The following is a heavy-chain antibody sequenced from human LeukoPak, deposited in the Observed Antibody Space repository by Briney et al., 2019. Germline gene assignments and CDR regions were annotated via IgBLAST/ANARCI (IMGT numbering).Heavy chain of an antibody. CDR2: ISSDGSNK. J-gene: IGHJ6*02. Sequence: GGSLRLSCAASGFIFSTYAMHWVRQAPDKGLEWVAVISSDGSNKYYADSVKGRFTISRDNAKNSLYLQMNSLRDEDTAVYYCARDREIAARLSYYYYYGMDVWGQGTTVTVSS. D-gene: IGHD6-6*01. CDR3: ARDREIAARLSYYYYYGMDV. CDR1: GFIFSTYA. V-gene: IGHV3-30*04.